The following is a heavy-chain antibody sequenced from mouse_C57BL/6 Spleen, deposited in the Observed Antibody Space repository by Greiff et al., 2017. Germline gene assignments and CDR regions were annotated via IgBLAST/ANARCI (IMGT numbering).Heavy chain of an antibody. J-gene: IGHJ2*01. CDR2: ISSGGSYT. D-gene: IGHD1-1*01. Sequence: EVKLMESGGDLVKPGGSLKLSCAASGFTFSSYGMSWVRQTPDKRLEWVATISSGGSYTYYPDSVKGRFTISRDNAKNTLYLQMSSLKSEDTAMYYCARHWDYGSSYYFDYWGQGTTLTVSS. V-gene: IGHV5-6*01. CDR1: GFTFSSYG. CDR3: ARHWDYGSSYYFDY.